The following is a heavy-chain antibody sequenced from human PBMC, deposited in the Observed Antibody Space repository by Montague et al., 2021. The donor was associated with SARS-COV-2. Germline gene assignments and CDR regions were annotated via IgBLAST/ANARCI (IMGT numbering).Heavy chain of an antibody. J-gene: IGHJ4*02. CDR1: GGSTSTYY. Sequence: SETLSLTCSVSGGSTSTYYWTWIRQSPGGGLQWIGYIFYTGSTTFNPSLKSRVSMSLDTSKNNFSLRLRAVTAADTARYYCARAQNICFIANCVNYFDLWGRGALVTVSS. CDR3: ARAQNICFIANCVNYFDL. V-gene: IGHV4-59*01. D-gene: IGHD3-16*02. CDR2: IFYTGST.